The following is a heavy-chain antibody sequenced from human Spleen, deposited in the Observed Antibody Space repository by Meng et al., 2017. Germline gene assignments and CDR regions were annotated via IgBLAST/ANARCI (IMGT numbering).Heavy chain of an antibody. CDR1: GGSISTYY. D-gene: IGHD6-13*01. J-gene: IGHJ4*02. CDR3: ARDPGSSWEIDS. CDR2: IYSSGST. Sequence: SETLSLTCTVSGGSISTYYWSWIRQPAGKGLEWIGRIYSSGSTNYNPSLKSPVTMSVDTSKNQFSLKLYSVTAADTAVYYCARDPGSSWEIDSWGQGTRVTVSS. V-gene: IGHV4-4*07.